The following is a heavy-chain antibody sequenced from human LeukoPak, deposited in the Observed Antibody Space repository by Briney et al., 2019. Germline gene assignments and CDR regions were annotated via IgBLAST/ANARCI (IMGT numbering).Heavy chain of an antibody. Sequence: ASVKVSCKASGYTFTGYYVHWVRQAPGQGLEWMGRINPNSGGTNYAQKFQGRVTMTRDTSISTAYMELSRLRSDDTAVYYCARIGSGSYYHNWFDPWGQGTLVTVSS. CDR3: ARIGSGSYYHNWFDP. J-gene: IGHJ5*02. D-gene: IGHD3-10*01. CDR2: INPNSGGT. CDR1: GYTFTGYY. V-gene: IGHV1-2*06.